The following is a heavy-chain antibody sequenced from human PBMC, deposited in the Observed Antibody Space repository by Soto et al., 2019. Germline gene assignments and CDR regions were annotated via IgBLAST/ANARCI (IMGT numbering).Heavy chain of an antibody. CDR3: ARGPYGGVSTCNNWIEG. J-gene: IGHJ5*02. D-gene: IGHD4-17*01. CDR1: GFMFSNYW. V-gene: IGHV3-7*01. CDR2: IKQDETEK. Sequence: GGSLRLSCAASGFMFSNYWMTWVRQAPGKGLEWVANIKQDETEKYYVDSVKGRFTISRDNAKNSVFLQMTSLRVEDTALYYCARGPYGGVSTCNNWIEGWGKGTLVPVAS.